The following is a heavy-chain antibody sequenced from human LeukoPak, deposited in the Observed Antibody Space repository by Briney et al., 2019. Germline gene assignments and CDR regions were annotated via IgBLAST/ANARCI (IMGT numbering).Heavy chain of an antibody. D-gene: IGHD4-23*01. J-gene: IGHJ4*02. V-gene: IGHV4-31*03. CDR2: IYYSGST. Sequence: PSETLSLTCTVSGGSISSGGYYWSWIRQYPGKGLEWIGYIYYSGSTYYNPSLKSRVTISVDTSKNQFSLKLSSVTAADTAVYYCARGDDYGGKILDYWGQGTLVTVSS. CDR3: ARGDDYGGKILDY. CDR1: GGSISSGGYY.